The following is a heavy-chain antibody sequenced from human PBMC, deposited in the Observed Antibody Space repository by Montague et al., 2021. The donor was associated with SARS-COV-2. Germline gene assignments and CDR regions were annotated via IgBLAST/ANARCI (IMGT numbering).Heavy chain of an antibody. D-gene: IGHD1-7*01. Sequence: SETLFLTCNVYGDSITTTPYFWGWIRPPPGMALNWIGSIYQSGKTYYNPSLERRALLSIDTYKNQFSLRPSSVIASDTAVYDCAVELNYFFDYWGQGFLVSVSS. CDR1: GDSITTTPYF. J-gene: IGHJ4*02. V-gene: IGHV4-39*01. CDR3: AVELNYFFDY. CDR2: IYQSGKT.